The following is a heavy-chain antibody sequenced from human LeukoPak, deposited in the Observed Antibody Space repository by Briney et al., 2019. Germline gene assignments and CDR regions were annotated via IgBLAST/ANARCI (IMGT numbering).Heavy chain of an antibody. CDR2: ISINGGST. CDR3: VRTYDENPLGWFDP. J-gene: IGHJ5*02. V-gene: IGHV3-64D*06. CDR1: GPAFRPYA. D-gene: IGHD5-12*01. Sequence: GGSLRLSCSASGPAFRPYAMHWARQPPGKGLYYVSAISINGGSTYYADSVRGRFTISRDHSKNTLYLQMSSLRPDDTAVYYCVRTYDENPLGWFDPWGQGTLVTVSS.